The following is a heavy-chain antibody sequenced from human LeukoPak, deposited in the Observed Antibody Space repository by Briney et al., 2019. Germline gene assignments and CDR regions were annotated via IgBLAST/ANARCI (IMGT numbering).Heavy chain of an antibody. CDR1: GGSISSSRYY. CDR3: ARDLGPYSSSWYGVDY. CDR2: IYYTGST. Sequence: PSETLSLTCTISGGSISSSRYYWGWIRQPPGKGLEWIGSIYYTGSTNYNPSLKSRVTISVDTSKNQFSLKVTSVTAADTAVYYCARDLGPYSSSWYGVDYWGQGTLVTVSS. V-gene: IGHV4-39*07. J-gene: IGHJ4*02. D-gene: IGHD6-13*01.